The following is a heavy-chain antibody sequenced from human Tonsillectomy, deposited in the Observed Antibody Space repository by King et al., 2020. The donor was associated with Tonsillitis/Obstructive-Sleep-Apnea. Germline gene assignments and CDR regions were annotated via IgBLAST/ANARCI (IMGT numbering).Heavy chain of an antibody. Sequence: VQLQESGPGLVKPSETLSLTCTVSGGSISSYYWSWIRQPPGKGLEWIGYIYYSGSTNYNPSLKSRVTISVDTSKNQFSLKLSSVTAADTAVYYCARHEHNWTPFDHWGQGTLVTVSS. CDR1: GGSISSYY. J-gene: IGHJ4*02. V-gene: IGHV4-59*08. D-gene: IGHD1-20*01. CDR2: IYYSGST. CDR3: ARHEHNWTPFDH.